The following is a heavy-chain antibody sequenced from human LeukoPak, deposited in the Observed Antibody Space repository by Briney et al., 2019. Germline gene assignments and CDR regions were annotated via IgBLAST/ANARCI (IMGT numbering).Heavy chain of an antibody. CDR1: GFTVSANY. Sequence: GGSLRLSCAASGFTVSANYISWVRQAPGKGPKWVSVIYYSGNTYYADSVKGRFTISADNSKNTLYLQMNSLRAEDTAVYYCARGILEYSGYDYWGQGTLVTVSS. CDR2: IYYSGNT. D-gene: IGHD5-12*01. CDR3: ARGILEYSGYDY. J-gene: IGHJ4*02. V-gene: IGHV3-66*01.